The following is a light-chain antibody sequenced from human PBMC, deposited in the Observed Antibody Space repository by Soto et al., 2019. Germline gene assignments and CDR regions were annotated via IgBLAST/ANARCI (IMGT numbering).Light chain of an antibody. CDR1: QTISNF. CDR2: ATS. Sequence: ITNTPYSWSSSVVDVDTMNCRASQTISNFLNWYQQKPGTAPKLLIYATSGLQSGAPSRFSGSGSGTDFTLTISSLQPEDFATYYCQQDNSYPWKFGQGTKVEI. J-gene: IGKJ1*01. CDR3: QQDNSYPWK. V-gene: IGKV1-39*01.